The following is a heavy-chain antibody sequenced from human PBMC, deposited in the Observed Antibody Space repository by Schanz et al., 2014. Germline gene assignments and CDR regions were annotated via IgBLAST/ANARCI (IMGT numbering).Heavy chain of an antibody. J-gene: IGHJ4*02. CDR3: VKDLGTATREGWAFAS. Sequence: VQLVESGGGLVQPGGSLRLSCAASGFTFSDNFMSWIRQAPGKGLEWISYITTSTSYTNYADSVKGRFTISRDNAKKSLFLQMNSLRAEDTAVYYCVKDLGTATREGWAFASWGQGTLVTVSS. CDR2: ITTSTSYT. D-gene: IGHD1-7*01. V-gene: IGHV3-11*06. CDR1: GFTFSDNF.